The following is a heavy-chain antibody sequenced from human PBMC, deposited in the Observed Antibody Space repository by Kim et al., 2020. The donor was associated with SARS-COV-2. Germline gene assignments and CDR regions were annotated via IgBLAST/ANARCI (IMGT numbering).Heavy chain of an antibody. CDR3: ARGGYYGSGSYYDGMDV. Sequence: VKGRFTISRDKSKNPLYLQMNSLRAEDTAVYYCARGGYYGSGSYYDGMDVWGQGTTVTVSS. J-gene: IGHJ6*02. D-gene: IGHD3-10*01. V-gene: IGHV3-30*07.